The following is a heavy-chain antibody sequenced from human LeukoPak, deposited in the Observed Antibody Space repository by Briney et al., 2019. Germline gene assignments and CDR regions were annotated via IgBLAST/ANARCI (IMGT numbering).Heavy chain of an antibody. J-gene: IGHJ3*02. V-gene: IGHV1-18*01. CDR1: GYTFTSYG. CDR2: ISAYNGNT. CDR3: ARCYYDFWSGYADAFDI. D-gene: IGHD3-3*01. Sequence: ASVKVSCKASGYTFTSYGISWVRQAPGQGLEWMGWISAYNGNTNYAQKLQGRVTMTTDTSTSIAYMELRSLRSDDTAVYYCARCYYDFWSGYADAFDIWGQGTMVTVSS.